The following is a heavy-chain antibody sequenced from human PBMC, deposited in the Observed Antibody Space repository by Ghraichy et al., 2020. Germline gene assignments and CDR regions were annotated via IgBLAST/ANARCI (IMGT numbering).Heavy chain of an antibody. CDR1: GFIFSVYT. CDR2: TSDSSATI. J-gene: IGHJ4*02. CDR3: ARGDCSGGSCYLDN. Sequence: GGSLRLSCEASGFIFSVYTMNWVRQAPGKGLEWISYTSDSSATIYYAASVQGRFTISRDNAKNSLFLQVDNLRPEDTAVYYCARGDCSGGSCYLDNWGQGTLVTVSS. D-gene: IGHD2-15*01. V-gene: IGHV3-48*04.